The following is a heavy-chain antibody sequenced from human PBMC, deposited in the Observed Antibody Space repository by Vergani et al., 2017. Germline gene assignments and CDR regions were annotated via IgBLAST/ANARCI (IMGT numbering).Heavy chain of an antibody. CDR2: INPNSGGT. D-gene: IGHD2-2*01. CDR1: GYTFTGYY. CDR3: ARGKPNQQRKGYCSSTSCWDFDY. J-gene: IGHJ4*02. V-gene: IGHV1-2*02. Sequence: QVQLVQSGAEVKKPGSSVKVSCKASGYTFTGYYMHWVRQAPGQGLEWMGWINPNSGGTNYAQKFQGRVTMTRDTSISTAYMELSRLRSDDKAVYYCARGKPNQQRKGYCSSTSCWDFDYWGQGTLVTVSS.